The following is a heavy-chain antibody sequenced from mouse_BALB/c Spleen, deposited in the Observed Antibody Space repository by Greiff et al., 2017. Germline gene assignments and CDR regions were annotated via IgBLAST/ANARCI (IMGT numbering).Heavy chain of an antibody. V-gene: IGHV3-8*02. J-gene: IGHJ2*01. CDR1: GDSITSGY. D-gene: IGHD1-1*01. Sequence: EVQLVESGPSLVKPSQTLSLTCSVTGDSITSGYWNWIRKFPGNKLEYMGYISYSGSTYYNPSLKSRISITRDTSKNQYYLQLNSVTTEDTATYYCARGGSSPYYFDYWGQGTTLTVSS. CDR2: ISYSGST. CDR3: ARGGSSPYYFDY.